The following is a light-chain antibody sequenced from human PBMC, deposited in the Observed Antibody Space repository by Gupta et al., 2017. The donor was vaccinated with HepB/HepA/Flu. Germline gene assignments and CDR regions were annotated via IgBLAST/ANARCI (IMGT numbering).Light chain of an antibody. V-gene: IGKV1-9*01. CDR3: QQLNSYSLT. J-gene: IGKJ4*01. CDR1: QGIFSY. CDR2: AAS. Sequence: IQLPQLPSFCFDVEGDRVTITCRASQGIFSYLAWYQQKPGKAPKLLIYAASTLQSGVPSRFSGSGSGTDFTLTISSLQPEDFATYYCQQLNSYSLTFGGGTKVEIK.